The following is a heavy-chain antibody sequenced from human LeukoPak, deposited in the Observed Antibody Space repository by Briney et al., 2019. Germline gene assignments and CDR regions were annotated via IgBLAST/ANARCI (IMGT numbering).Heavy chain of an antibody. CDR3: ARGSVAGYYYMDV. V-gene: IGHV4-4*02. D-gene: IGHD6-19*01. J-gene: IGHJ6*03. CDR2: IYHSGST. CDR1: GGSISSSNW. Sequence: PSETLSLTCAVSGGSISSSNWWSWVRQPPGKGLEWIGEIYHSGSTNYNPSLKSRVTISVDKSKNQFSLKLSSVTAADTAVYYCARGSVAGYYYMDVWGKGTTVTVSS.